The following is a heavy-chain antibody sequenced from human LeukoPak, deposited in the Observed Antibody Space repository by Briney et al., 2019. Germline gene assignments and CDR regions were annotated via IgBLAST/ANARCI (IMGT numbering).Heavy chain of an antibody. D-gene: IGHD6-13*01. CDR1: GFTVSRSY. V-gene: IGHV3-66*01. CDR2: IYSGGST. J-gene: IGHJ4*02. Sequence: LLGGSLRLSCAASGFTVSRSYMSWVRQAPGKGLEWVSVIYSGGSTRSADSVKGRFTIVRDTSKNTLYLQMNSLRAEDTAIYYCVREAGIAAAGSSDYYFDYWGQGTPVTVSS. CDR3: VREAGIAAAGSSDYYFDY.